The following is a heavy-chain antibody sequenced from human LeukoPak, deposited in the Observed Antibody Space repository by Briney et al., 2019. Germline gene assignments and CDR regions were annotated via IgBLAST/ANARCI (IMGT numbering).Heavy chain of an antibody. CDR2: IKQDRSEK. Sequence: GGSLRLSCAASGFTFTNYWMSWVRQAPGKGLELVANIKQDRSEKYYVDSVKGRFTISRDNAKNSLYLQMNSLRAEDTAVYYCALLEVVYYMDVWGKGTTVTVSS. CDR1: GFTFTNYW. V-gene: IGHV3-7*01. D-gene: IGHD2-21*01. CDR3: ALLEVVYYMDV. J-gene: IGHJ6*03.